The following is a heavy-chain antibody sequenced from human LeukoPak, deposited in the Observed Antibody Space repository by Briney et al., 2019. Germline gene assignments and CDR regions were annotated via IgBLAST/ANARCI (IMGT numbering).Heavy chain of an antibody. CDR2: ISGSGGST. D-gene: IGHD3-22*01. CDR3: AKDTNRMAHARDYDSSGYQFDY. V-gene: IGHV3-23*01. J-gene: IGHJ4*02. Sequence: PGGSLRLSCAASGFTFSSYAMSWVRQAPGKGLEWVSAISGSGGSTYYADSVKGRFTISRDNSKNTLYLQMNSLRAEDTAVYYCAKDTNRMAHARDYDSSGYQFDYRGQGALVSVSS. CDR1: GFTFSSYA.